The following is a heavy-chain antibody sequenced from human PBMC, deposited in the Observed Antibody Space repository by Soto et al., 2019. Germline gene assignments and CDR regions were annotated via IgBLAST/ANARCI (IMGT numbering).Heavy chain of an antibody. CDR2: IYKRGSA. V-gene: IGHV4-30-2*01. CDR1: GDSISSGGCA. J-gene: IGHJ4*02. CDR3: VRGGGYSCGSFDS. Sequence: QLQLQESGSGLVKPSQTLSLTCAVSGDSISSGGCAWSWIRQPPGKALEWIGYIYKRGSAYSNPSLQSRVTISVDKSKNQFFLSLSSVTAADTAVYYCVRGGGYSCGSFDSWGQGTLVSVSS. D-gene: IGHD5-18*01.